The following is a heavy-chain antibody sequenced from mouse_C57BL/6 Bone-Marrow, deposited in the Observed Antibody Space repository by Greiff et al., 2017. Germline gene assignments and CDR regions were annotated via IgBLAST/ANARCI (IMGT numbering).Heavy chain of an antibody. J-gene: IGHJ4*01. V-gene: IGHV5-15*01. CDR2: ISNLAYSI. CDR1: GFTFSDYG. D-gene: IGHD1-1*01. Sequence: EVKVVESGGGLVQPGGSLKLSCAASGFTFSDYGMAWVRQTPRKGPEWVAFISNLAYSIYYADTVTGRFTMSRENAKNTLYLEMSSLRSEDTAMYYCARRGYGSSWDYYAMGYWGQGASVTVSS. CDR3: ARRGYGSSWDYYAMGY.